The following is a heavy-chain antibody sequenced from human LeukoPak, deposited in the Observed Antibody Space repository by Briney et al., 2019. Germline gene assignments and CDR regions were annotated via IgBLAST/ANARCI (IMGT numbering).Heavy chain of an antibody. CDR3: ARPYDILTGSGMDV. V-gene: IGHV3-23*01. CDR2: ISAVFANT. D-gene: IGHD3-9*01. J-gene: IGHJ6*02. Sequence: GGSLRLSCAASGFTFDNYVMAWFRQAPGKGLEWVSTISAVFANTYSADSVRGRFTISRDNSKSTLYLQMNSLRAEDTAVYYCARPYDILTGSGMDVWGQGTTVTVSS. CDR1: GFTFDNYV.